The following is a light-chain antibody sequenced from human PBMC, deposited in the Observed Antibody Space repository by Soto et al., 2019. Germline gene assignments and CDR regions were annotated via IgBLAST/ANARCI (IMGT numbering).Light chain of an antibody. Sequence: QSVLTQPASVSGSPGQSITISCTGTSSDIGQYDYVSWYQQHPGKAPKLMIYHVTYRHSGVSNRYAGSKSGNSASLTISGPQADDDADYYCGSLTTSHTYVFGSGTKLTGL. CDR3: GSLTTSHTYV. CDR2: HVT. CDR1: SSDIGQYDY. V-gene: IGLV2-14*03. J-gene: IGLJ1*01.